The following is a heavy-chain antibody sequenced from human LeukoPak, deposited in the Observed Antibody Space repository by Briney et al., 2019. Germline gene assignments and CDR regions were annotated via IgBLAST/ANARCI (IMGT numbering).Heavy chain of an antibody. CDR3: AKDSGYSSSLRYWFHP. Sequence: GGSLRLSCAASGFTFSTYVMSWVRQAPRKGLEWVSAISGSCGSTYYAYSVKLRFTISRDNSKNTLYLQMNTLTAKDTAVYYCAKDSGYSSSLRYWFHPWGQGTLVTVSS. J-gene: IGHJ5*02. CDR1: GFTFSTYV. D-gene: IGHD6-13*01. CDR2: ISGSCGST. V-gene: IGHV3-23*01.